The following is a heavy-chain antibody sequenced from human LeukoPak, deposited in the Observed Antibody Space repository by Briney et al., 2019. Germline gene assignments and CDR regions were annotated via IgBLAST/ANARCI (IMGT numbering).Heavy chain of an antibody. J-gene: IGHJ4*02. CDR3: ARVPDYYGSGSYYM. D-gene: IGHD3-10*01. V-gene: IGHV4-34*01. Sequence: SETLSLTCAVYGGSFSGYYWSWIRQPPGKGLEWIGEINHSGSTNYNPSLKSRVTISVDTSKNQFSLKLSSVTAADTAVYYCARVPDYYGSGSYYMWGQGTLVTVSS. CDR1: GGSFSGYY. CDR2: INHSGST.